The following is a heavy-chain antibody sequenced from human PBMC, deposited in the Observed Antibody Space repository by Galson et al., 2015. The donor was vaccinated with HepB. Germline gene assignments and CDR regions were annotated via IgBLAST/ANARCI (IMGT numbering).Heavy chain of an antibody. CDR1: GFTFSSYA. J-gene: IGHJ3*02. D-gene: IGHD2-2*01. Sequence: SLRLSCAASGFTFSSYAMHWVRQAPGKGLEWVAVISYDGSNKYYADSVKGRFTISRDNSKNTLYLQMNSLRAEDTAVYYCARDPWVYQLPKRLGPRAFDIWGQGTMVTVSS. CDR2: ISYDGSNK. CDR3: ARDPWVYQLPKRLGPRAFDI. V-gene: IGHV3-30-3*01.